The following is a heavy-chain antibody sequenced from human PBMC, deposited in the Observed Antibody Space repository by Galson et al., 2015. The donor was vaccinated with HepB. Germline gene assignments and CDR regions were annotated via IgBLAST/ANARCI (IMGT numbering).Heavy chain of an antibody. D-gene: IGHD6-19*01. J-gene: IGHJ6*02. CDR1: GFTFSSYS. CDR2: ISSSSSYI. V-gene: IGHV3-21*01. CDR3: AREISGWDPSYYYYGMDV. Sequence: SLRLSCAASGFTFSSYSMNRVRQAPGKGLEWVSSISSSSSYIYYADSVKGRFTISRDNAKNSLYLQMNSLRAEDTAVYYCAREISGWDPSYYYYGMDVWGQGTTVTVSS.